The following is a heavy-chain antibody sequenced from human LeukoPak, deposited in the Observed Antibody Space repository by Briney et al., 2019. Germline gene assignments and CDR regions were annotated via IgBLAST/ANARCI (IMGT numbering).Heavy chain of an antibody. V-gene: IGHV3-48*03. Sequence: GGSLRLSCAASGFTFSRYEMNWVRQAPGKGLEWVSCISRSCDTIYFADSVKGRFTISRDNAKNSLYLQMSSLRAEDTAVYYCARDYASDYWGQGTLVTVSS. J-gene: IGHJ4*02. CDR1: GFTFSRYE. D-gene: IGHD3-10*01. CDR2: ISRSCDTI. CDR3: ARDYASDY.